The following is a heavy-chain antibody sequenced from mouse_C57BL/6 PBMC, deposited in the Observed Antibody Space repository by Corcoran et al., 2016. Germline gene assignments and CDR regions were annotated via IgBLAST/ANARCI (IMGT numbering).Heavy chain of an antibody. J-gene: IGHJ2*01. Sequence: EVQLQQSGPELVKPGASVKISCKASGYTFTDYYMNWVQQSHGKSLEWIGDINPNNGGTSYNQKFKGKATLTVDKSSSTAYMELRSLTSEDSAVYYCARSWTMVTTGYFDYWCQGTTLTVSS. CDR3: ARSWTMVTTGYFDY. V-gene: IGHV1-26*01. CDR2: INPNNGGT. D-gene: IGHD2-2*01. CDR1: GYTFTDYY.